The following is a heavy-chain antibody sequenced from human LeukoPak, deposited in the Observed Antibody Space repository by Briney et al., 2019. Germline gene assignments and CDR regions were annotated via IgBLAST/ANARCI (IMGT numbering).Heavy chain of an antibody. CDR2: INHDGSST. Sequence: RGSLRLSCATSGFTFTTFWMHWVRQAPGKGLVWVSRINHDGSSTNYADSVKGRFTISRDNAKNTLYLQMNSLRAEDTAVYYCVRDWGYDSSGYWQKYFDTWGQGTLVTVSS. D-gene: IGHD3-22*01. V-gene: IGHV3-74*01. J-gene: IGHJ4*02. CDR1: GFTFTTFW. CDR3: VRDWGYDSSGYWQKYFDT.